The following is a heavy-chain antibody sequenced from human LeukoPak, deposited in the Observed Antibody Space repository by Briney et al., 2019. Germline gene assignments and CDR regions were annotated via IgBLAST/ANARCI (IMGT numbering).Heavy chain of an antibody. D-gene: IGHD1-26*01. CDR2: IYYSGST. CDR3: ARHRVGRRRDAFDI. V-gene: IGHV4-39*01. J-gene: IGHJ3*02. Sequence: SETLSLTCTVSGGSLSSSSYYWGWIRQPPGKGLEWIGSIYYSGSTYYNPSLKSRVTISVDTSKNQFSLKLSSVTAADTAVYFCARHRVGRRRDAFDIWGQGTMVTVSS. CDR1: GGSLSSSSYY.